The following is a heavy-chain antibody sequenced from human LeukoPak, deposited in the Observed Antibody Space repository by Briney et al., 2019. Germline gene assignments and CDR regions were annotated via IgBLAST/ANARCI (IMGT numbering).Heavy chain of an antibody. Sequence: GGSLRLSCAASGFTFSSYAMHWVRQAPGKGLEWVAVISYDGSNKYYADSVKGRFTISRDNSKNTLYLQMNSLRAEDTAVYYCARDGLYSSSWYGPAYYYYMDVWGKGTTVTVSS. CDR3: ARDGLYSSSWYGPAYYYYMDV. J-gene: IGHJ6*03. V-gene: IGHV3-30*04. D-gene: IGHD6-13*01. CDR1: GFTFSSYA. CDR2: ISYDGSNK.